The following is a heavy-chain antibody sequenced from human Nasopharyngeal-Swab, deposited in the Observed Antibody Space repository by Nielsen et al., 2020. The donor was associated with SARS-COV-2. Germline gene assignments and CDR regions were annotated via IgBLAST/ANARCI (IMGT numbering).Heavy chain of an antibody. CDR1: GGSLSGYY. J-gene: IGHJ5*02. V-gene: IGHV4-34*01. Sequence: ESLKISCAVYGGSLSGYYWSWIRQPPGKGLEWIGEINHSGGTNYNPSLKSRVTISVDTSKIQFSLRLSSVTAADTAVYYCARLGRSEAAAGSYNWFDPWGQGTLVTVSS. CDR2: INHSGGT. CDR3: ARLGRSEAAAGSYNWFDP. D-gene: IGHD6-13*01.